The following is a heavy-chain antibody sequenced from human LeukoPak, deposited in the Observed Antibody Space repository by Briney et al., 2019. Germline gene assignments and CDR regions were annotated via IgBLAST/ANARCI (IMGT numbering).Heavy chain of an antibody. CDR1: GFTFSSYA. CDR3: AKASHYNNSGYQYYFDY. J-gene: IGHJ4*02. Sequence: GGSLRLSCAASGFTFSSYAMSWVRQAPGKGLNWVSAISGSGGSTYYADSVKGRFTISRDNSKNTLYLQVNSLRAEDTAVYYCAKASHYNNSGYQYYFDYWGQGTLVTVSS. V-gene: IGHV3-23*01. D-gene: IGHD3-22*01. CDR2: ISGSGGST.